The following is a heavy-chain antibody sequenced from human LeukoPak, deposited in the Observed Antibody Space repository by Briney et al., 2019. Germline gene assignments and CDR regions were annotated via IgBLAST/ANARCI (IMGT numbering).Heavy chain of an antibody. CDR3: AGKEYSSSYYYYYYYMDV. CDR2: IIPIFGTA. J-gene: IGHJ6*03. D-gene: IGHD6-6*01. CDR1: GGTFSSYA. V-gene: IGHV1-69*15. Sequence: ASVKVSCKASGGTFSSYAISWVRQAPGQGLEWMGRIIPIFGTANYAQKFQGRVTITADESTSTAYMELSSLRSEDTAVYYCAGKEYSSSYYYYYYYMDVWGKGTTVTVSS.